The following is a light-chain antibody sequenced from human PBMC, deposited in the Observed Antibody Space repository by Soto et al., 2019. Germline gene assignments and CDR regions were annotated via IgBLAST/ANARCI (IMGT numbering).Light chain of an antibody. V-gene: IGKV3-15*01. J-gene: IGKJ1*01. Sequence: KRMKQSPVGLSVRPGGTANLSYRASQSVSSNLAWYQQKPGQPPRLLIYGASTRVTGIPARFSGSGSGTECTLTLSSLQSGHFTLYYCHLYAMWPSTFGQGTKVDIK. CDR3: HLYAMWPST. CDR2: GAS. CDR1: QSVSSN.